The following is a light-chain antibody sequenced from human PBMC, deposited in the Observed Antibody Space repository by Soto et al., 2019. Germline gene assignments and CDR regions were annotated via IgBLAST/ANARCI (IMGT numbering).Light chain of an antibody. V-gene: IGKV3-15*01. J-gene: IGKJ1*01. CDR3: QHYNYWPPKT. CDR2: GAY. Sequence: EIVMTQSPATLSVSPGERTTLSCRASQSVGNNLAWYQQKPGQAPRLLIYGAYTRATGIPARFSGSGSGTDFTLTISSLQSGDFAVYYCQHYNYWPPKTFGQGTKVDI. CDR1: QSVGNN.